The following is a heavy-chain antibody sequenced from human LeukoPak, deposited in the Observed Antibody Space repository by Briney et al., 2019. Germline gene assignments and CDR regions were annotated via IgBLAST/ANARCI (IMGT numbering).Heavy chain of an antibody. J-gene: IGHJ1*01. CDR3: AIPVGATLYFQP. Sequence: GGSLRLSCAASGFTFSSYAMSWVRQAPGKGLEWVSAISGSGGSTYYADSVKGRFTISRDNSKNTLYLQMNSLRAEDTAVYYCAIPVGATLYFQPWGQGTLVTVSS. V-gene: IGHV3-23*01. D-gene: IGHD1-26*01. CDR1: GFTFSSYA. CDR2: ISGSGGST.